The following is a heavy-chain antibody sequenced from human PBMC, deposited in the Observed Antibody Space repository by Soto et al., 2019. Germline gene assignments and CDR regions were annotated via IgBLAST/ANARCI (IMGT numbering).Heavy chain of an antibody. Sequence: QVQLVQSGAEVKKPGASVKVSCKASGYTFTSYGISWVRQAPGQGLEWMGWISAYNGNTTYAQKLQGRVTMTTDTSTSTAYMELRSLRSDDTAVYYCASSYYGSGTPYYSGMDVWGQGTTVTVSS. CDR3: ASSYYGSGTPYYSGMDV. CDR1: GYTFTSYG. V-gene: IGHV1-18*01. D-gene: IGHD3-10*01. J-gene: IGHJ6*02. CDR2: ISAYNGNT.